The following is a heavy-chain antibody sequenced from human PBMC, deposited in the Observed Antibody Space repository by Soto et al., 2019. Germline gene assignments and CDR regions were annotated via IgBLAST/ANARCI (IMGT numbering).Heavy chain of an antibody. D-gene: IGHD3-16*01. CDR1: GYSFTSYW. CDR3: ARRGGTDWFDP. Sequence: GESLKISCKGSGYSFTSYWTAWVRQMPGKGLEYMGIIYPGDSDTRYSPSFQGQVTISADKSISTAYLQWSSLKTSDTAMYFCARRGGTDWFDPWGQGTLVTVSS. CDR2: IYPGDSDT. J-gene: IGHJ5*02. V-gene: IGHV5-51*01.